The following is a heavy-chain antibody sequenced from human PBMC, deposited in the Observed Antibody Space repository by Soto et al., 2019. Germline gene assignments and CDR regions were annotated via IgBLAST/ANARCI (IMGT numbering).Heavy chain of an antibody. CDR1: GFTFSNAW. D-gene: IGHD2-8*01. V-gene: IGHV3-15*01. CDR3: TTFASTNGGS. J-gene: IGHJ5*02. Sequence: LRLSCAASGFTFSNAWMSWVRQAPGKGPEWVGRINRKSDGGTTDYTAPVKGRFTISRDDSRNTLDLQMNSLKTEDTAVYYCTTFASTNGGSWGQGTLVTVYS. CDR2: INRKSDGGTT.